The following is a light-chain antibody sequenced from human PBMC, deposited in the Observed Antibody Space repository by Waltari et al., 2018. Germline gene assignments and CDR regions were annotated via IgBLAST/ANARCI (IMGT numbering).Light chain of an antibody. CDR3: QQYTSFSLT. CDR1: QSISSW. Sequence: DIQMTQSPSSLSASIGDRVTFTCRASQSISSWLAWYQQKPGKAPKLLISKASTLESGVPSMFSGSGSGTEVTLTISSLQPDDFATYYCQQYTSFSLTFGGGTTVEIK. CDR2: KAS. J-gene: IGKJ4*01. V-gene: IGKV1-5*03.